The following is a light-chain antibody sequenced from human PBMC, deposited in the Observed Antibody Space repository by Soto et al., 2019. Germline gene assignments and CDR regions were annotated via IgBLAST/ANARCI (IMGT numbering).Light chain of an antibody. CDR1: QSISSW. CDR2: KAS. Sequence: DIQMTQSPSTLSASVGDRVIITCRASQSISSWLAWYQQKPGKAPKLLIYKASSLESGVPSRFSGSGSGTEFTLTISSLQPDDFATYYCQQYRTFGQGTKVDIK. CDR3: QQYRT. J-gene: IGKJ1*01. V-gene: IGKV1-5*03.